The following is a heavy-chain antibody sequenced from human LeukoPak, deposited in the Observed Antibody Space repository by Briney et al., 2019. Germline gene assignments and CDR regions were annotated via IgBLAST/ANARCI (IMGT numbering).Heavy chain of an antibody. Sequence: PGGSLRLSCAASGFTFSDYYMSWIRQAPGKGLEWVSCINTGGSYTNYADSVKGRFTISRDNARNSLYLQMGSLRAEDTAIYYCAGGHYGLDVWGQGTTVTVSS. CDR2: INTGGSYT. CDR1: GFTFSDYY. J-gene: IGHJ6*02. CDR3: AGGHYGLDV. V-gene: IGHV3-11*05.